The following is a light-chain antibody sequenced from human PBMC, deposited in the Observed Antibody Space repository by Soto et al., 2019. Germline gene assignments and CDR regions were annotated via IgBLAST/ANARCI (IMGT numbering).Light chain of an antibody. CDR3: SSYTSSSTLMV. Sequence: QSVLTQPASVSGSPGQSITISCTGTSSDVGGYNYVSWYQQHPGKAPKLMIYDVSNRPSGVSNRFSGSNSRNTASLTISGLEAEDEADYYCSSYTSSSTLMVFGGGTKLTVL. V-gene: IGLV2-14*01. J-gene: IGLJ2*01. CDR1: SSDVGGYNY. CDR2: DVS.